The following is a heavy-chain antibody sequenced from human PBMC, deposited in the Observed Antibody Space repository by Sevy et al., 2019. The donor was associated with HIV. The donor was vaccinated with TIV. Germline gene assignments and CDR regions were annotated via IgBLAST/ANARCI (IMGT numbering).Heavy chain of an antibody. CDR2: IWFDGSNS. CDR3: ARDHEFYDYGDYGPTFFPDY. Sequence: GGSLRLSCAASGFSFSSYGMHWVRPAPGKGLEWVALIWFDGSNSYYADSVKGRFTISRDTSKNTVYLQMNSLRAEDTAVYYCARDHEFYDYGDYGPTFFPDYWGQGNLVTVSS. D-gene: IGHD4-17*01. CDR1: GFSFSSYG. J-gene: IGHJ4*02. V-gene: IGHV3-33*01.